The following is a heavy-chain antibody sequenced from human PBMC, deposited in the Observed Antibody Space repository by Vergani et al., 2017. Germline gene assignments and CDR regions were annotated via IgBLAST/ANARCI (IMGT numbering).Heavy chain of an antibody. J-gene: IGHJ3*02. V-gene: IGHV1-69*12. Sequence: QVQLVQSGAEVKKPGSSVRVSCRTSGGSFSSYTISWVRQAPGQGLQWMGEIIPLFGTANYAEKFSGRVTFTADESTSTAYMDLRGLRSEDTAVYYCAGKSGLWFGELRTLGAFDIWGQGTMVTVS. CDR1: GGSFSSYT. D-gene: IGHD3-10*01. CDR3: AGKSGLWFGELRTLGAFDI. CDR2: IIPLFGTA.